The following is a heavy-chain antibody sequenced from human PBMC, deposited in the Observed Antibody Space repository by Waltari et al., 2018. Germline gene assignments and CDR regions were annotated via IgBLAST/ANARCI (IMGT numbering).Heavy chain of an antibody. CDR1: GGTFSSYA. J-gene: IGHJ2*01. V-gene: IGHV1-69*04. CDR2: IIPILGIA. CDR3: ARIPPYDYGDYPWYFDL. Sequence: QVQLVQSGAEVKKPGSSVKVSCKASGGTFSSYAISWVRQAPGQGLEWMGGIIPILGIANYAQKFQGRVTITADESTSTAYMELSSLRSEDTAVYYCARIPPYDYGDYPWYFDLWGRGTLVTVSS. D-gene: IGHD4-17*01.